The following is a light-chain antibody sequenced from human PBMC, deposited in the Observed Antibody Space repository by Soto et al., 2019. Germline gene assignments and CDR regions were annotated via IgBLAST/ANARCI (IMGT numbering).Light chain of an antibody. CDR2: SAS. CDR1: QGITNY. J-gene: IGKJ1*01. Sequence: DIQMTQSPSSLSASVGDRVTITCRASQGITNYLAWYQQKPGKVPQLLIYSASILHSGVPSRFSGRGYGTDFTLTISNPQPEDVATYYCQNYHSAPRTFGRGTKVEIK. V-gene: IGKV1-27*01. CDR3: QNYHSAPRT.